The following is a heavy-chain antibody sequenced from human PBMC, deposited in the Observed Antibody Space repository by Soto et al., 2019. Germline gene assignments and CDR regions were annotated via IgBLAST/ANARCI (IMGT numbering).Heavy chain of an antibody. D-gene: IGHD1-20*01. CDR1: GAYISAHSNY. CDR3: TRRHNWNVNYLDP. Sequence: SETLSPPCTLSGAYISAHSNYRTWIRQPPCNRLDWFGSSYYSGTTYFNPSLKSRATISVDTSKNQFSLRLTSVTAADTAIYYCTRRHNWNVNYLDPWGPAALVTVSS. CDR2: SYYSGTT. V-gene: IGHV4-39*01. J-gene: IGHJ5*02.